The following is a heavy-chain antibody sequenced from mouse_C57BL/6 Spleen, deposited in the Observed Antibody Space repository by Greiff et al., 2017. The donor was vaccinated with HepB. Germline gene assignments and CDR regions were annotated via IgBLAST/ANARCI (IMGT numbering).Heavy chain of an antibody. V-gene: IGHV5-16*01. CDR2: INYDGSST. J-gene: IGHJ2*01. CDR3: ARYYYGSKGYFDY. CDR1: GFTFSDYY. Sequence: EVQLVESEGGLVQPGSSMKLSCTASGFTFSDYYMAWVRQVPEKGLEWVANINYDGSSTYYLDSLKSRFIISRDNAKNILYLQMSSLKSEDTATYYCARYYYGSKGYFDYWGQGTTLTVSS. D-gene: IGHD1-1*01.